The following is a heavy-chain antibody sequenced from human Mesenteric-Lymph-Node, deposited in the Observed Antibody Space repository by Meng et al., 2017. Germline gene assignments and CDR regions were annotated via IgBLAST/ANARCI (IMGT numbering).Heavy chain of an antibody. CDR2: INHSGST. V-gene: IGHV4-34*01. CDR3: ARDFNYYDSSGYYGY. D-gene: IGHD3-22*01. J-gene: IGHJ4*02. CDR1: GGSFSGYY. Sequence: QGQLQQWGAGLLKPSETLSLTCAVYGGSFSGYYWSWIRQPPGKGLEWIGEINHSGSTNYNPSLKSRVTISVDTSKNQFSLKLSSVTAADTAVYYCARDFNYYDSSGYYGYWGQGTLVTVSS.